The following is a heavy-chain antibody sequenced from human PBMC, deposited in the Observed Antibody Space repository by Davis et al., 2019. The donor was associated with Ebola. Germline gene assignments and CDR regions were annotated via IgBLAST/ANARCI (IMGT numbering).Heavy chain of an antibody. CDR2: ISASNGNT. V-gene: IGHV1-18*04. D-gene: IGHD3-16*01. Sequence: ASVKVSCKTSGYTFANHGVTWVRQAPGQGLEWMGWISASNGNTEYAPKFQCRVTMTTDTSSSTAYLEVRGLRSADTAVYYCARDNDYADYAYDYWGQGTLVTVSS. J-gene: IGHJ4*02. CDR3: ARDNDYADYAYDY. CDR1: GYTFANHG.